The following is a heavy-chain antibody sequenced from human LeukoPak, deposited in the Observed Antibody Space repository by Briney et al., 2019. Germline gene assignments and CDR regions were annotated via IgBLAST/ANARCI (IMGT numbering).Heavy chain of an antibody. D-gene: IGHD3-10*01. V-gene: IGHV4-39*01. J-gene: IGHJ1*01. Sequence: SQTLSLTCTVADRSVVRVDDYWGWLRQPPGKGLEGIGILFHCGTTYYTPSPERRIAIPVHTSKRQLSLTLNSVTASDTAVYHCARASVRLFWFAELELWGPGKLVTVSS. CDR1: DRSVVRVDDY. CDR3: ARASVRLFWFAELEL. CDR2: LFHCGTT.